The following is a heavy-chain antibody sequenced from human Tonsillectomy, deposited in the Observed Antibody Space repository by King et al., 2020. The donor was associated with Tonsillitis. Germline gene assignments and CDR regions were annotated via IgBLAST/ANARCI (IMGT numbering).Heavy chain of an antibody. V-gene: IGHV3-23*04. CDR3: AKVVSTAMVSYFDS. CDR2: ISGSGGRT. Sequence: VQLVESGGGLVQPGGSLRLSCAASGFTFSSSAMTWVRQAPGKGLEWVSGISGSGGRTNYADSVKGRFTISRDNSKNTLYLQMNILGAEDTALYYCAKVVSTAMVSYFDSWGQGTLVTVSS. J-gene: IGHJ4*02. D-gene: IGHD5-18*01. CDR1: GFTFSSSA.